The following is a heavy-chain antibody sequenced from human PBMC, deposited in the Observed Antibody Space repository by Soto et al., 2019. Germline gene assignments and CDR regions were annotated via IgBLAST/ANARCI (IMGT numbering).Heavy chain of an antibody. Sequence: GRSLRLSCAASGFTFDDLTMHWVRQAPGKGLEWASLISWDGGSTYYADSVKGRFTISRDNSKNSLYLQMNSLRAEDTALYYCAKDYYGSGSYYPGLGYWGQGTLVTVSS. V-gene: IGHV3-43*01. CDR3: AKDYYGSGSYYPGLGY. CDR1: GFTFDDLT. CDR2: ISWDGGST. D-gene: IGHD3-10*01. J-gene: IGHJ4*02.